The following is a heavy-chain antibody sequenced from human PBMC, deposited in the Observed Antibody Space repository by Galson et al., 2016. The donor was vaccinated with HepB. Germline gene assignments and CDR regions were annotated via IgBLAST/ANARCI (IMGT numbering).Heavy chain of an antibody. Sequence: SLRLSCAASGFTFSNYGMHWVRQAPGKGLGWVAIISYDGSDKYYPESVRGRFTISRDNSKNTLYLQMNSLRAEDTAVYYCARLYGDVTLFDYWGQGTLVTVSS. J-gene: IGHJ4*02. CDR3: ARLYGDVTLFDY. CDR1: GFTFSNYG. V-gene: IGHV3-30*03. CDR2: ISYDGSDK. D-gene: IGHD4-17*01.